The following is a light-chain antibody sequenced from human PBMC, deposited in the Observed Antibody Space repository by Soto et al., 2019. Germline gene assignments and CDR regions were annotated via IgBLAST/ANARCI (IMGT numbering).Light chain of an antibody. CDR2: EVS. CDR1: SSDVGGYNY. V-gene: IGLV2-14*01. J-gene: IGLJ1*01. Sequence: QSALTQPASVSGSPGQSITISYTGTSSDVGGYNYVSWYQQHPGKAPKLMIYEVSNRPSGVSDRFSGSKSGNTASLTISGLQAEDEADYHCSSYTSSTALVFGTGTKLTVL. CDR3: SSYTSSTALV.